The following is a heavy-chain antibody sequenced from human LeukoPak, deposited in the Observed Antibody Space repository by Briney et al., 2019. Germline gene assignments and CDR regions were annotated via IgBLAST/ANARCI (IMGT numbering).Heavy chain of an antibody. D-gene: IGHD3-16*01. CDR3: ARGGGRFDY. Sequence: HSGGSLRLSWAASGFTFSSYAMSWVRQAPGKGLEWVSGITSNGGSTYYADSVEGRFTISKDSSKNTLYLQMNSLRAEDTAVYYCARGGGRFDYWGQGTLVTVSS. V-gene: IGHV3-23*01. CDR1: GFTFSSYA. CDR2: ITSNGGST. J-gene: IGHJ4*02.